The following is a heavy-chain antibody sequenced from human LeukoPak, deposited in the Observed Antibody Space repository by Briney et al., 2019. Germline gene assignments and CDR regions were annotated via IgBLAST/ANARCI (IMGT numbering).Heavy chain of an antibody. CDR1: GGSIRSYS. V-gene: IGHV4-59*08. CDR3: ARQMSTITGYFDL. J-gene: IGHJ2*01. Sequence: SETLSLTCTVSGGSIRSYSWSWIRQPPGKGLEWIGYIYYSGTTNYNPSLKSRVTISVDTSKNQFSLKLSSVTAADTAVYYCARQMSTITGYFDLWGRGTLVTVSS. D-gene: IGHD5-24*01. CDR2: IYYSGTT.